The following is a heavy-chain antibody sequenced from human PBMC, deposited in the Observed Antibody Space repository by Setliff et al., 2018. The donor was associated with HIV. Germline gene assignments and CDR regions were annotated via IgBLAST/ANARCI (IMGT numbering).Heavy chain of an antibody. CDR2: IKKDGSEK. CDR1: GFTFSTYW. CDR3: ARGHYSSSSG. V-gene: IGHV3-7*03. D-gene: IGHD6-6*01. Sequence: AGGSLRLSCAASGFTFSTYWMNWVRQAPGKGLEWVANIKKDGSEKYYGDSVKGRFTISRDNAKNSLYLQMNSLRAEDTAVYYCARGHYSSSSGWGQGTLVTVSS. J-gene: IGHJ4*02.